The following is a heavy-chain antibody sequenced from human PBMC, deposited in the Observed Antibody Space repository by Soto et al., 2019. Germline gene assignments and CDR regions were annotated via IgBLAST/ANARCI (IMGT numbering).Heavy chain of an antibody. CDR3: AKDLGFKHDYFDY. D-gene: IGHD2-2*03. J-gene: IGHJ4*02. Sequence: GGSLRLSCAASGFTFSSYEMNWVRQAPGKGLEWVSAISGSGGSTYYADSVKGRFTISRDNSKNTLYLQMNSLRAEDTAVYYCAKDLGFKHDYFDYWGQGTLVTVSS. CDR2: ISGSGGST. CDR1: GFTFSSYE. V-gene: IGHV3-23*01.